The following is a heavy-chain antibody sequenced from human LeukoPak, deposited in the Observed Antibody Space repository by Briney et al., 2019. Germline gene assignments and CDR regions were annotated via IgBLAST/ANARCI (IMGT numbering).Heavy chain of an antibody. V-gene: IGHV1-46*01. D-gene: IGHD5-24*01. J-gene: IGHJ5*02. CDR3: ARDHSRDDVCWWFDP. Sequence: ASVKVSCKASGYTFTSNWVHWVRQAPGQGLEWMGVINPNSGVTVYAQKFQGRITISRDRSTSTVYMELSSLRSDDTAVYHCARDHSRDDVCWWFDPWGQGTLVTVSS. CDR2: INPNSGVT. CDR1: GYTFTSNW.